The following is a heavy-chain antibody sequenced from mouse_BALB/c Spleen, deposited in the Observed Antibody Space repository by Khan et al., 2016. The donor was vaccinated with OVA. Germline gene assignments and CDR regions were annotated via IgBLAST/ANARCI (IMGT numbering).Heavy chain of an antibody. D-gene: IGHD1-1*01. CDR2: IRTKSNNYAT. CDR1: GSTFNTFA. V-gene: IGHV10-1*02. CDR3: AYYGSNFAY. J-gene: IGHJ3*01. Sequence: VPLFSSGGGLVQPKGSLKLSCAASGSTFNTFAMNWVRQAPGKGLEWVARIRTKSNNYATYYADSVKDRFTISRDDSQSMLYLKMNNLKTEDTAMYYCAYYGSNFAYWGQGTLVTVSA.